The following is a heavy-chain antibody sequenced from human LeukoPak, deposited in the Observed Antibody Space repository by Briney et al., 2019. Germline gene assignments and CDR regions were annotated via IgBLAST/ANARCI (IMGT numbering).Heavy chain of an antibody. V-gene: IGHV4-34*01. J-gene: IGHJ2*01. Sequence: SETLSLTCAVYGGSFSGYYWSWIRQPPGKGLEWIGEISRGGSTNYNPSLKSRVTISVDTSKNQFSLKLSSVTAADTAVYYCARRRYFDLWGRGNLGTVSS. CDR3: ARRRYFDL. CDR2: ISRGGST. CDR1: GGSFSGYY.